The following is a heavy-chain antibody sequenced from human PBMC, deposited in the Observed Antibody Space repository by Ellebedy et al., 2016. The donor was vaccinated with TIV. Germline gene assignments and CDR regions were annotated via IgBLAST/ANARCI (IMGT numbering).Heavy chain of an antibody. CDR3: ARDGIELMVYPNSRFDS. D-gene: IGHD2-8*01. CDR1: GFTFRSYW. Sequence: GESLKISCAASGFTFRSYWMSWVRQAPGKGLEWVANIKQDGSEKYYVDSVKGRLTISRDNAKNSLYLQMNSLRAEDTAVYYCARDGIELMVYPNSRFDSWGQGTLVTVSS. CDR2: IKQDGSEK. V-gene: IGHV3-7*01. J-gene: IGHJ4*02.